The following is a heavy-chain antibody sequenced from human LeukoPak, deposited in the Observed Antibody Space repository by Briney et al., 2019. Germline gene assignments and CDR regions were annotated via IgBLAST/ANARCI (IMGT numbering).Heavy chain of an antibody. CDR2: ISSSGSTI. Sequence: GGSLRLSCAASGFTFSSYEMNWVRQAPGKGLEWVSYISSSGSTIYYADSVKGRFTISRDVAKNSLYLQMNSLRAEDTAVYYCAREAMVRVYDAFDIWGQGTMVTVSS. D-gene: IGHD3-10*01. CDR1: GFTFSSYE. V-gene: IGHV3-48*03. J-gene: IGHJ3*02. CDR3: AREAMVRVYDAFDI.